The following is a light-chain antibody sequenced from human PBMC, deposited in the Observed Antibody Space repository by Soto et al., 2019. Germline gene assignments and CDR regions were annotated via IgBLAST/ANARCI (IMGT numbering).Light chain of an antibody. CDR2: NNA. CDR1: SSNIGSNT. Sequence: QSVLTQPPSASGTPGQRVTISCSGSSSNIGSNTVNWYQQLPGTAPKVLISNNANRPSGVPDRFSGSRSGTSASLAITGLQSEDEADYYCQSFDSSLTGPILGGGTKLTVL. J-gene: IGLJ2*01. CDR3: QSFDSSLTGPI. V-gene: IGLV1-44*01.